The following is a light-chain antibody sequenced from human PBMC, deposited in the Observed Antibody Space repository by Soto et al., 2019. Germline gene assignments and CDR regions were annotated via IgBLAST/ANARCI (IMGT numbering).Light chain of an antibody. J-gene: IGLJ1*01. V-gene: IGLV2-14*01. Sequence: QSALTQPASVSGSPGQSITISCTGTSSDVGRYNYVSWYQQYPGKAPKLMIYEISNRPSGVSIRFSGSKSGNTASLTISGLQAEDEADYYCTSYTRSNNYVFGCGTK. CDR3: TSYTRSNNYV. CDR2: EIS. CDR1: SSDVGRYNY.